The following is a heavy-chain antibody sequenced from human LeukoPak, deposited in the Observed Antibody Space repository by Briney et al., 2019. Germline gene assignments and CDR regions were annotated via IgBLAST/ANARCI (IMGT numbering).Heavy chain of an antibody. Sequence: SETLSHTCTVSGGSISSYYWSWIRQPPGKGLEWIGYIYYSGSTNYNPSLKSRVTISVDTSKNQFSLKLSSVTAADTAVYYCARHWSGYDFIFDYWGQGTLVTVSS. CDR2: IYYSGST. V-gene: IGHV4-59*08. D-gene: IGHD5-12*01. J-gene: IGHJ4*02. CDR1: GGSISSYY. CDR3: ARHWSGYDFIFDY.